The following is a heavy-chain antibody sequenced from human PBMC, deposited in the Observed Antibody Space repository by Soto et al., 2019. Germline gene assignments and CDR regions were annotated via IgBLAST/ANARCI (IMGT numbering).Heavy chain of an antibody. Sequence: ASVKVSCKASGYTFTSYAMHWVRQAPGQRLEWMGWINAGNGNTKYSQKFQGRVTITRDTSASTAYMELSSLRSEDTAVYYCARPLSPHYYDSSGSSIYYYGMDVWGQGTTVTVSS. CDR2: INAGNGNT. J-gene: IGHJ6*02. V-gene: IGHV1-3*01. CDR3: ARPLSPHYYDSSGSSIYYYGMDV. D-gene: IGHD3-22*01. CDR1: GYTFTSYA.